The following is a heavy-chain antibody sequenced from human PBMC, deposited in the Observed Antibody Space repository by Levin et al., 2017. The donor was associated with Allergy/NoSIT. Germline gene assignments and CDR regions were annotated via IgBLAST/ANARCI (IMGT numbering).Heavy chain of an antibody. Sequence: SCAASGFSFNIYGIHWVRQTPGKGLEWVALITSDGSSKFLADSVKGRFTVSRDNSKNTLHLQMNSLRAEDTAVYYCAKGGDMDVWGQGTPVTVSS. CDR3: AKGGDMDV. D-gene: IGHD3-16*01. CDR1: GFSFNIYG. CDR2: ITSDGSSK. V-gene: IGHV3-30*18. J-gene: IGHJ6*02.